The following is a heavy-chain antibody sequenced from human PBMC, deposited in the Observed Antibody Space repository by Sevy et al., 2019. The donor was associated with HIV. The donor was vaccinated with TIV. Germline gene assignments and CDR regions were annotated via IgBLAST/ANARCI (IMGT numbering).Heavy chain of an antibody. CDR3: AGHCSGGSCYSLLPHYYYGMDV. V-gene: IGHV3-7*01. Sequence: GGSLRLSCAASGFTFNMYWMTWVRQAPGKGLEWVANIKEDGSERNYLDSVKGRFTISRDNAKGSLYLQINSLRAEDTAVYYCAGHCSGGSCYSLLPHYYYGMDVWGQGTTVTVSS. CDR1: GFTFNMYW. J-gene: IGHJ6*02. CDR2: IKEDGSER. D-gene: IGHD2-15*01.